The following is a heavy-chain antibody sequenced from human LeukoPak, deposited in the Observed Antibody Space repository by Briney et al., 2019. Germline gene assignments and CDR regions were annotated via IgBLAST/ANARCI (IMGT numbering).Heavy chain of an antibody. CDR3: ARIIVVTSTDYFDS. J-gene: IGHJ4*02. D-gene: IGHD3-22*01. CDR2: IFYSGIT. CDR1: GCSISSSLYY. Sequence: SETLSLTCTVSGCSISSSLYYWGWHGQPPGMGLVWVGSIFYSGITYYNPSLQSRVTISVDTSKSQFSLHLSSVTAADTALYFCARIIVVTSTDYFDSWGQGTLVTVSS. V-gene: IGHV4-39*01.